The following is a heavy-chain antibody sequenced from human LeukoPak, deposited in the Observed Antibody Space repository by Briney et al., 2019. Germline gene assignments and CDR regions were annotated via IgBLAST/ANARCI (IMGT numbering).Heavy chain of an antibody. CDR2: IGAGGTFT. CDR3: ASGRGSYSPDY. V-gene: IGHV3-23*01. CDR1: GFTFSSYA. D-gene: IGHD1-26*01. J-gene: IGHJ4*02. Sequence: GGSLRLSCTASGFTFSSYAMNWVRQAPGKGLEWVSGIGAGGTFTYYADSVKGRFTIFRDNSRNTLYLQMTSLRADDTAVYYCASGRGSYSPDYWGQGTLVTVSS.